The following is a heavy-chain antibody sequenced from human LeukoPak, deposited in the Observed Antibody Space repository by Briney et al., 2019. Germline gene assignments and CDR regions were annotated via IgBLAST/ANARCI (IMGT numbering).Heavy chain of an antibody. D-gene: IGHD3-22*01. Sequence: PGGSLRLSCAASGFTFSSYSMNWVRQAPGKGLEWASSISSSSSYIYYADSVKGRFTISRDNAKNSLYLQMNSLRAEDTAVYYCARSSIARVGWSAYYYDSSGYLGAFDIWGQGTMVTVSS. CDR1: GFTFSSYS. J-gene: IGHJ3*02. CDR2: ISSSSSYI. CDR3: ARSSIARVGWSAYYYDSSGYLGAFDI. V-gene: IGHV3-21*01.